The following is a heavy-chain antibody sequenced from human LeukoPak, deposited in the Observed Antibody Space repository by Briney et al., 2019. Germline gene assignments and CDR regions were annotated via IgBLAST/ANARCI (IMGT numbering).Heavy chain of an antibody. J-gene: IGHJ4*02. Sequence: GGSLRLSCAASGFTVSSNYMSWVRQAPGKGQEWVSVIYSGGSTYYADSVKGRFTISRDNSKNTLYLQMNSLRAEDTAVYYCARLDMDYYDSSGYGFDYWGQGTLVTVSS. V-gene: IGHV3-53*01. CDR2: IYSGGST. D-gene: IGHD3-22*01. CDR3: ARLDMDYYDSSGYGFDY. CDR1: GFTVSSNY.